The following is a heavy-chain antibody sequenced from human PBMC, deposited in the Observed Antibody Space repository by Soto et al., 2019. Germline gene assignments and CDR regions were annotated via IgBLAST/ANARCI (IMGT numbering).Heavy chain of an antibody. CDR1: GVTVSSKY. CDR3: ARNVPVTTLGY. J-gene: IGHJ4*02. D-gene: IGHD4-17*01. V-gene: IGHV3-66*01. CDR2: IYSRGDI. Sequence: VQLVESGGGLVQPGGSLRLSCAASGVTVSSKYMSWGRQAPGQGLEWVSVIYSRGDIKYADTVKGRFTVSRDNSKNTLFLQMNILIVEDMAVYFCARNVPVTTLGYWGQGTLVTVYS.